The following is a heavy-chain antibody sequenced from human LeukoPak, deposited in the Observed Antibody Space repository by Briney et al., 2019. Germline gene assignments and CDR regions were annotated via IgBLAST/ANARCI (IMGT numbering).Heavy chain of an antibody. CDR1: GGSISSGSYY. V-gene: IGHV4-61*02. CDR2: IYTSGST. J-gene: IGHJ4*02. Sequence: PSETLSLTCPVSGGSISSGSYYWSWIRQPAGKGLEWIGRIYTSGSTNYNPSLKSRVTISVDTSKNQFSLKLSSVTAADTAVYYCARGPDSGSYREEVFDYWGQGTLVTVSS. CDR3: ARGPDSGSYREEVFDY. D-gene: IGHD1-26*01.